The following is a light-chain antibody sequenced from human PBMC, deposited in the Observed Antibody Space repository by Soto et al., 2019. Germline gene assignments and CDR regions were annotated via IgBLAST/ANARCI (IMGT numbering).Light chain of an antibody. CDR2: AAS. J-gene: IGKJ1*01. V-gene: IGKV1-17*01. Sequence: DIPMTQSPSSLSASVGDRVTITCRASQDIRNDVGWYQQKPGKAPKRLIYAASILQSGVPSRFSGSGSGTEFTLTISSLQPEDFATYYCLQHYVYSWTFGQGTKVEIK. CDR1: QDIRND. CDR3: LQHYVYSWT.